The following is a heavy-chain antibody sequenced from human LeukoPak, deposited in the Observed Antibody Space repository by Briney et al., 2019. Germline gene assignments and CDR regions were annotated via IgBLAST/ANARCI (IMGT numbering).Heavy chain of an antibody. V-gene: IGHV3-30-3*02. CDR3: AKLSSGDGY. Sequence: PGGSLRLSCAASGFTFSSYAMHWVRQAPGKGLEWVAVISYDGSNKYYADSVKGRFTISRDNSKNTLYLQMNSLRAEDTAVYYCAKLSSGDGYWGQGTLVTVSS. D-gene: IGHD4-17*01. CDR2: ISYDGSNK. J-gene: IGHJ4*02. CDR1: GFTFSSYA.